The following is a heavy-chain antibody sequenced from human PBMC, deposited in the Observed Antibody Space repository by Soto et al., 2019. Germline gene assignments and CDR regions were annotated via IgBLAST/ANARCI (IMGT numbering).Heavy chain of an antibody. CDR3: ARVGYCSCGSCYRFDP. CDR2: IYHSGSA. J-gene: IGHJ5*02. D-gene: IGHD2-15*01. Sequence: QVQLQESGPGLVKPSGTLSLTCAVSGDSINSTNWWSWVRQPPGKGLEWIGEIYHSGSANYNTSIKSRVTISVDKSKNQFSLKLRSVTAADTAVYYCARVGYCSCGSCYRFDPWGQGTLVTVSS. V-gene: IGHV4-4*02. CDR1: GDSINSTNW.